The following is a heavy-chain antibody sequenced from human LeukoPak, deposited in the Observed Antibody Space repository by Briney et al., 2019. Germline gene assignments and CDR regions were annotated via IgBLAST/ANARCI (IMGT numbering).Heavy chain of an antibody. Sequence: PGGSLRLSCAASGFTVSSTYMSWVRQAPGKGLEWISVIYSGGSTYYADSVKGRFTISRDNSKNTLYLQMNSLTAEDTAVYYCAREGTLGSSYYYYMDVWGKGTTVTVSS. CDR3: AREGTLGSSYYYYMDV. CDR2: IYSGGST. V-gene: IGHV3-53*01. D-gene: IGHD6-6*01. CDR1: GFTVSSTY. J-gene: IGHJ6*03.